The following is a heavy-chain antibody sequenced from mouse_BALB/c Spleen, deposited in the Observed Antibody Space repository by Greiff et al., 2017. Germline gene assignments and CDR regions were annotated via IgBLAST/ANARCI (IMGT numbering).Heavy chain of an antibody. CDR1: GFTFSSYG. D-gene: IGHD1-2*01. Sequence: EVKLVESGGDLVKPGGSLKLSCAASGFTFSSYGMSWVRQTPDKRLEWVATISSGGSYTYYPDSVKGRFTISRDNAKNTLYLQMSSLKSEDTAMYYCARHSTTALHWYFDVWGAGTTVTVSS. CDR2: ISSGGSYT. J-gene: IGHJ1*01. V-gene: IGHV5-6*01. CDR3: ARHSTTALHWYFDV.